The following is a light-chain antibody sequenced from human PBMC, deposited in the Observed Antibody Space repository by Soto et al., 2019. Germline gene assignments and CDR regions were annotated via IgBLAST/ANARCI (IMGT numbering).Light chain of an antibody. CDR2: DVS. CDR3: SSYTSSSTLYV. V-gene: IGLV2-14*01. CDR1: SSDVGGYNY. Sequence: QSVLTQPASVSVSPGQSITISCTGTSSDVGGYNYVSWYQQHPGKAPKLMIYDVSNRPSWVSNRFSGSKPGNTASLTISGLQAEDEADYYCSSYTSSSTLYVFGTGTKVTVL. J-gene: IGLJ1*01.